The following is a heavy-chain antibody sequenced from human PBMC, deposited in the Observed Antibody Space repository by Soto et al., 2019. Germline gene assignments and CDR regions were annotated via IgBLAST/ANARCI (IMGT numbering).Heavy chain of an antibody. CDR1: GFTISTYA. Sequence: EVQLLESGGGLVQPGGSLRLSCAASGFTISTYAMSWVRQAPGKGLEWVSGISGSGQITYDADSVKGRFTISRDISKNTLYLQMSSLRAEDTAGYHCAKSLRTTVTTGFWFDPWGQGTLVTVSS. CDR3: AKSLRTTVTTGFWFDP. D-gene: IGHD4-17*01. J-gene: IGHJ5*02. V-gene: IGHV3-23*01. CDR2: ISGSGQIT.